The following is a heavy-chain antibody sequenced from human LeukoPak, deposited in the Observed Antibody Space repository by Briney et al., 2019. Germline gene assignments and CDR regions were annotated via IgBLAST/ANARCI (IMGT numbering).Heavy chain of an antibody. CDR3: ARVYYSSSYDYWYFDL. CDR1: GFTFSSYDM. V-gene: IGHV4-4*02. Sequence: GSLRLSCAASGFTFSSYDMTWVRQPPGKGLEWIGEIYHSGSTNYNPSLKSRVTISVDKSKNQFSLKLSSVTAADTAVYYCARVYYSSSYDYWYFDLWGRGTLVTVSS. J-gene: IGHJ2*01. D-gene: IGHD6-13*01. CDR2: IYHSGST.